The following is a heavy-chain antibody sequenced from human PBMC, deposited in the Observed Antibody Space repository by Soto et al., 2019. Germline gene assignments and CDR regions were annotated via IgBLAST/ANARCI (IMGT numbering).Heavy chain of an antibody. V-gene: IGHV3-15*01. D-gene: IGHD3-22*01. J-gene: IGHJ6*02. CDR3: TTCLSGYRYYYYGMDV. CDR2: IKSKTDGGTT. Sequence: GGSLRLSCAASGFTFSNAWMSWVRQAPGKGLEWVGRIKSKTDGGTTDYAAPVKGRLTISRDDSKNTLYLQMNSLKTEDTAVYYCTTCLSGYRYYYYGMDVWGQGTTVTVSS. CDR1: GFTFSNAW.